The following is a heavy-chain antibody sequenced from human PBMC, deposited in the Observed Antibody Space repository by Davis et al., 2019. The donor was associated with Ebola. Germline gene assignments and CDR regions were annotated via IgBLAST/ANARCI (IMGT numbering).Heavy chain of an antibody. CDR1: GGSISSYY. V-gene: IGHV4-59*01. CDR2: IYHSGST. J-gene: IGHJ4*02. CDR3: ARDSGSYFDAFDY. Sequence: SETLSLTCTVSGGSISSYYWSWIRQPPGKGLEWIGSIYHSGSTNYSPSLKSRVTISADTSKNQFSLKLSSVTAADTAVYYCARDSGSYFDAFDYWGQGTLVTVSS. D-gene: IGHD1-26*01.